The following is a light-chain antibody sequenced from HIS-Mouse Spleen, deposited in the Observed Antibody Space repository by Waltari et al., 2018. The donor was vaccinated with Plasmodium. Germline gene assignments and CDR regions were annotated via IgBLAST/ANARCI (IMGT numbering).Light chain of an antibody. CDR2: RNK. CDR1: SSNIRSNY. Sequence: SVLTQPPSASGTPGQRVTTPCSGSSSNIRSNYVYWYQQLPGTAPKPLIYRNKQRPSGVPDRFSGSKSGTSASLAISGLRSEDEADYYCAAWDDSLSGPVFGGGTKLTVL. J-gene: IGLJ3*02. V-gene: IGLV1-47*01. CDR3: AAWDDSLSGPV.